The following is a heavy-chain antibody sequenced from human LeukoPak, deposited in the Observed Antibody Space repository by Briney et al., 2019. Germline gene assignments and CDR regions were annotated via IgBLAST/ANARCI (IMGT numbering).Heavy chain of an antibody. Sequence: SETLSLTCTGSGGSISSSTYYWGWIRQPPGKGLEWIGSIYYSGTTYYNPSLKSRVTISVDMSKNQFSLKLSSVTAADTAVYYCARQDNYYFGYWGQGILVTVSS. CDR1: GGSISSSTYY. V-gene: IGHV4-39*01. D-gene: IGHD1-20*01. CDR3: ARQDNYYFGY. J-gene: IGHJ4*02. CDR2: IYYSGTT.